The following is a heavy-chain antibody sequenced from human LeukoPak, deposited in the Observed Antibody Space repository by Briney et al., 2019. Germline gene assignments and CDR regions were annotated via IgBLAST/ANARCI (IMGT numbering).Heavy chain of an antibody. J-gene: IGHJ4*02. V-gene: IGHV3-23*01. Sequence: PGGSLRLSCSASGFTFTTYGMNWVRQAPGKGLEGDSGIGGSGTRTYYADSVKGRFTISRDNSKNTLYLQMNSLRAEDTAVYYCAKRVTVGTTDYFDYWGQGTLVTVSS. CDR1: GFTFTTYG. CDR2: IGGSGTRT. D-gene: IGHD1-26*01. CDR3: AKRVTVGTTDYFDY.